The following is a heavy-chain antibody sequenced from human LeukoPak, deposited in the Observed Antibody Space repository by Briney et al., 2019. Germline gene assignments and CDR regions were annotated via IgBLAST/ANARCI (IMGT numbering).Heavy chain of an antibody. J-gene: IGHJ3*02. CDR2: INHSGST. V-gene: IGHV4-34*01. Sequence: PSETLSLTCAVYGGSFSGYYWSWIRQPPGKGLEWIGEINHSGSTNYNPSLKSRVTISVDTSKNQFSLKLSSVTAADTAVYYCARASFFGELLDAFDIWGQGTMVTVSS. CDR3: ARASFFGELLDAFDI. D-gene: IGHD1-26*01. CDR1: GGSFSGYY.